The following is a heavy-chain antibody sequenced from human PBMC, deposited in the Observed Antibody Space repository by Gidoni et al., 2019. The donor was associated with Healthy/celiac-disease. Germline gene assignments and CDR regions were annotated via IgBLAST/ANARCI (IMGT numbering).Heavy chain of an antibody. Sequence: QVQLQESGPGLVKPSQTLSLTCTVSGGSISSGSYYWSWIRQPAGKGLEWIGRIYTSGSTNYNPSLKSRVTMSVDTSKNQFSLKLSSVTAADTAVYYCARDCTFFYGSGSAEYYYYGMDVWGQGTTVTVSS. J-gene: IGHJ6*02. V-gene: IGHV4-61*02. CDR2: IYTSGST. CDR3: ARDCTFFYGSGSAEYYYYGMDV. CDR1: GGSISSGSYY. D-gene: IGHD3-10*01.